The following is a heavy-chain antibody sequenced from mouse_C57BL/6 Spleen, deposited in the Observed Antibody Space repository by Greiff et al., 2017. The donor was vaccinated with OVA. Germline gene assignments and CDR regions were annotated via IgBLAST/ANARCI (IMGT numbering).Heavy chain of an antibody. CDR3: ARGNYGYAMDY. V-gene: IGHV1-61*01. D-gene: IGHD2-1*01. J-gene: IGHJ4*01. Sequence: VQLQQPGAELVRPGSSVKLSCKASGYTFTSYWMDWVKQRPGQGLEWIGNIYPSDSETHYNQKFKDKATLTVDKSSSTAYMQLSSLTSEDSAVDYCARGNYGYAMDYWGQGTSVTVSS. CDR1: GYTFTSYW. CDR2: IYPSDSET.